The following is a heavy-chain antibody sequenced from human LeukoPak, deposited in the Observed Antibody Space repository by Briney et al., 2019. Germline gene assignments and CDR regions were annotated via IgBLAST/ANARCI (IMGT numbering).Heavy chain of an antibody. D-gene: IGHD3/OR15-3a*01. CDR2: IYHSGST. J-gene: IGHJ4*02. CDR1: GGSISSGGYS. CDR3: ARGQEGLVDY. Sequence: SQTLSLTCAVSGGSISSGGYSWSGIRQPPGKGLEWIGYIYHSGSTYYNPSLKSRVTISVDRSKNQFSLKLSSVTAADTAVYYCARGQEGLVDYWGQGTLVTVSS. V-gene: IGHV4-30-2*01.